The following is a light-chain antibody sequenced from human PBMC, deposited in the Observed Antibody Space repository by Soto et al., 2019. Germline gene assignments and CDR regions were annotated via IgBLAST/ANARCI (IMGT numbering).Light chain of an antibody. Sequence: QSALTQPRSVSGSPGQSVTISCTGTSSDVGGYDYVSWYQQHPGKAPKLMIYDVSQRSSGVPDRFSGSKSGNTASLTISGLLAEDEADYYCCSYAGAYAFVFGTGTKVTVL. CDR1: SSDVGGYDY. V-gene: IGLV2-11*01. CDR3: CSYAGAYAFV. CDR2: DVS. J-gene: IGLJ1*01.